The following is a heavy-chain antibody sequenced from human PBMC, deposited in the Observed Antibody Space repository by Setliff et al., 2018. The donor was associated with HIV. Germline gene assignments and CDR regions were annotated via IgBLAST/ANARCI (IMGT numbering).Heavy chain of an antibody. J-gene: IGHJ4*02. V-gene: IGHV4-34*01. CDR1: GGSFSGYH. Sequence: SETLSLTCAVYGGSFSGYHWNWIRQFPGKGLEWIGEINHTGNTQYNPSLKSRVTMSEETSKNQFSLKLSSVTAADTAVYYCARVVYSGSYYDGYYFDYWGQGTLVTVSS. CDR2: INHTGNT. CDR3: ARVVYSGSYYDGYYFDY. D-gene: IGHD1-26*01.